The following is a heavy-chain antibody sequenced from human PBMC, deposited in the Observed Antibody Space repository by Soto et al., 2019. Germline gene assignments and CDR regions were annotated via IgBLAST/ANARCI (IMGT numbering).Heavy chain of an antibody. CDR1: GDSIRNYF. J-gene: IGHJ6*02. CDR2: IYTSGSS. CDR3: ARDPGTSMIENYYNGMAG. Sequence: QVQLQASGPGQVKPSETLSLTCTVSGDSIRNYFWGWIRQPAGKGLERIGRIYTSGSSNYNPSLKTRLTTSVDTSKNQGSLNLRSVTASDTAVYYCARDPGTSMIENYYNGMAGWGRGTTVMVSS. D-gene: IGHD3-16*01. V-gene: IGHV4-4*07.